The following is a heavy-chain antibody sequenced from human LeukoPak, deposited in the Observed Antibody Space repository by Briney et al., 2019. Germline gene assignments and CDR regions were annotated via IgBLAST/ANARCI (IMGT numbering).Heavy chain of an antibody. D-gene: IGHD2-21*01. CDR3: AKYPTPEYQIARFWWADFDY. CDR1: GFTFSSYA. J-gene: IGHJ4*02. Sequence: GGSLRLSCAASGFTFSSYAMSWVRQAPGKGLKWVSAISGSGGSTYYADSVKGRFTISRDNSKNTLYLQMNSTRAEDTAVYYCAKYPTPEYQIARFWWADFDYWGQGTLVTVSS. CDR2: ISGSGGST. V-gene: IGHV3-23*01.